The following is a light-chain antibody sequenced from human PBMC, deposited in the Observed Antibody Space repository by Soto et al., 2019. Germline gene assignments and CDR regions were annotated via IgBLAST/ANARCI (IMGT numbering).Light chain of an antibody. CDR3: QQRSNWPRT. J-gene: IGKJ2*01. V-gene: IGKV3-11*01. CDR1: QSVSNC. Sequence: EIVLTQSPATLSLSPGERATLSCRASQSVSNCLAWYQQKPGQAPRLLIYDTSNRATGIPARFSGSGSGTDFTLTISSLEPEDFAVYYCQQRSNWPRTFGQGTKLEIK. CDR2: DTS.